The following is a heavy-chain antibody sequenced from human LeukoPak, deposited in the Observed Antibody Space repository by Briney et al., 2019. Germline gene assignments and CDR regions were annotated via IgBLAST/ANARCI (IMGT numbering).Heavy chain of an antibody. CDR1: GFTFRNYG. V-gene: IGHV3-30*02. CDR3: AKDPGASVSGFYMDV. D-gene: IGHD2-8*02. CDR2: IWSDGNNR. Sequence: PGGSLRLSCAASGFTFRNYGMHWVRPATGKGLEWVSFIWSDGNNRFYADSVKGRFTISRDNSKNMLYLQMDTLRAEDTALYYCAKDPGASVSGFYMDVWGKGTTVIVSS. J-gene: IGHJ6*03.